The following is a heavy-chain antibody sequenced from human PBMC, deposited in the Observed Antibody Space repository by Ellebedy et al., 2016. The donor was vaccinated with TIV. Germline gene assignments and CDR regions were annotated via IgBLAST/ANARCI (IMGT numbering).Heavy chain of an antibody. CDR1: GGSISSSSYY. CDR3: ARGSGDRIAAAGTHFDY. J-gene: IGHJ4*02. CDR2: IYYSGST. Sequence: SETLSLXXTVSGGSISSSSYYWGWIRQPPGKGLEWIGSIYYSGSTYYNPSLKSRVTISVDTSKNQFSLKLSSVTAADTAVYYCARGSGDRIAAAGTHFDYWGQGTLVTVSS. D-gene: IGHD6-13*01. V-gene: IGHV4-39*07.